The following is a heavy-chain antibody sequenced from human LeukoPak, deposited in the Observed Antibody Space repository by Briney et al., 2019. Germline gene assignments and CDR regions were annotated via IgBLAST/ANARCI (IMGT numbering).Heavy chain of an antibody. V-gene: IGHV3-66*01. CDR1: GFTVSINY. D-gene: IGHD6-19*01. CDR3: AREPRYSSGWYGIDY. Sequence: GGSLRLSCAASGFTVSINYMSWVRQAPGKGLEWVSVIYSGGSTYYADSVKGRFTISRDNSKNTLYLQMNSLRAEDTAVYYCAREPRYSSGWYGIDYWGQGTLVTVSS. CDR2: IYSGGST. J-gene: IGHJ4*02.